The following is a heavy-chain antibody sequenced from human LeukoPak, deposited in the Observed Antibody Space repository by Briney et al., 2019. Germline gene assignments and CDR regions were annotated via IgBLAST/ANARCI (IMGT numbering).Heavy chain of an antibody. J-gene: IGHJ3*02. CDR3: ARVDSSGTYSYAFDI. CDR1: GFTVSNNY. Sequence: PGGSLRLSCAVSGFTVSNNYMSWVRQAPGKGLEWVSVIYTGGGTHYADSVKGRFTISRDDSKKTLYLQMNSLRAEDTAVYYCARVDSSGTYSYAFDIWGQGTMVTVSS. V-gene: IGHV3-53*01. D-gene: IGHD1-26*01. CDR2: IYTGGGT.